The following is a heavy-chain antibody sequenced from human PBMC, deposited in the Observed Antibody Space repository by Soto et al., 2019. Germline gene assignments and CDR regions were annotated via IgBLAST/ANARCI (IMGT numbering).Heavy chain of an antibody. V-gene: IGHV3-30*03. CDR2: ISYDGSNK. CDR1: GFTFSNYG. J-gene: IGHJ4*02. D-gene: IGHD6-19*01. CDR3: VAGQYFFDY. Sequence: GGSLRLSCAASGFTFSNYGVYWVRQAPGKGLEWVAVISYDGSNKYYADSVKDRFTISRDNSKKTLYLQMNSLRADDTAVYYCVAGQYFFDYCGQGTLVTVSS.